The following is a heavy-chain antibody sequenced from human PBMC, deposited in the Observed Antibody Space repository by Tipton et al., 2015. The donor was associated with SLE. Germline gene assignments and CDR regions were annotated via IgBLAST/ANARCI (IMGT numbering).Heavy chain of an antibody. CDR3: ARRIGGWYGMDV. J-gene: IGHJ6*02. D-gene: IGHD6-19*01. V-gene: IGHV3-64*01. CDR1: GFTFSSYV. CDR2: ITSNGVGT. Sequence: SLRLSCAASGFTFSSYVMHWVRQAPGKGLQYVSGITSNGVGTYYANSVKGRFIISRDNSKNTLYLQMNSLRAEDTAVYYCARRIGGWYGMDVWGQGTTVTVSS.